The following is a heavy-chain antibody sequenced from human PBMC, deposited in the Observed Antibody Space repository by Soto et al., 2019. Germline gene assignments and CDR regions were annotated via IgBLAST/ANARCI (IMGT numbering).Heavy chain of an antibody. J-gene: IGHJ6*02. V-gene: IGHV1-69*12. CDR3: ARVEAVAGLYNYHGLDV. CDR1: GGTFSNYA. Sequence: QVQLVQSGAEVKKPGSSVRVSCKVSGGTFSNYAIDWERMAPGHGLEWMGRIDPIFGTTYYTQKFQGRATIIADDSTTTAYLEMSSLRSEDTAIYYCARVEAVAGLYNYHGLDVWGQGTAVTVSS. D-gene: IGHD6-19*01. CDR2: IDPIFGTT.